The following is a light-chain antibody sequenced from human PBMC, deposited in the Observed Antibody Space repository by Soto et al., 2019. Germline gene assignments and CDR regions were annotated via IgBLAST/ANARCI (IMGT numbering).Light chain of an antibody. CDR2: GAS. V-gene: IGKV3-20*01. Sequence: EIVLTQSPGTLSLSPGERATLSCRASQSVSRSYLAWYQQKPGQAPRLLIYGASSRATGIPDRFSGSGSGTDFTLTISRLEPEDCAVYSCQQYDSSPGTFGQGTQVEIK. CDR1: QSVSRSY. J-gene: IGKJ1*01. CDR3: QQYDSSPGT.